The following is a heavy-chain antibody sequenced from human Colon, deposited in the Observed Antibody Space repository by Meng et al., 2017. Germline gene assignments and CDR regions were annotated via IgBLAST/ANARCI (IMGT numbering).Heavy chain of an antibody. D-gene: IGHD1-26*01. V-gene: IGHV3-9*01. J-gene: IGHJ5*02. CDR2: ISWSSGST. CDR3: AKGKWELLKNWLDL. CDR1: GFRFDDYA. Sequence: SLKISCVGSGFRFDDYAMHWVRQVPGKGLEWVSGISWSSGSTGYADSVKGRFTVSRDNAKHSLYLQMNSLRLEDTALYYCAKGKWELLKNWLDLWGRGTQVTVSS.